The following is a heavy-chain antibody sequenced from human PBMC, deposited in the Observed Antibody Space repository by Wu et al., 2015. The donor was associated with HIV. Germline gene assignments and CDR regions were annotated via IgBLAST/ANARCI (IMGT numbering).Heavy chain of an antibody. V-gene: IGHV1-18*01. CDR2: INPNSGGT. CDR1: GYTFTSYD. J-gene: IGHJ4*02. Sequence: QVQLVQSGAEVRKPGASVRVSCKTSGYTFTSYDIIWVRQATGQGLEWMGWINPNSGGTNYAQKLQGRVTMTTDTSTSTAYMELRSLRSDDTAVYYCARDSSSGSPTDYWGQGTLVTVSS. D-gene: IGHD3-10*01. CDR3: ARDSSSGSPTDY.